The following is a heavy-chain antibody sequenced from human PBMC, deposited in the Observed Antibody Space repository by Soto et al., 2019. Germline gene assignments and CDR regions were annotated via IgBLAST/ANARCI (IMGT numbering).Heavy chain of an antibody. J-gene: IGHJ4*02. CDR2: ITHSGRT. V-gene: IGHV4-34*01. D-gene: IGHD4-17*01. Sequence: ASETLSLTCAVYGGSFNGYYWSWIRQPPGKGLEWLGEITHSGRTIYNPSLKSRVAISIDTSKNQFSLNLNSVTAADTAVYYCARTAGDYEDYWGQGTLVTVSS. CDR3: ARTAGDYEDY. CDR1: GGSFNGYY.